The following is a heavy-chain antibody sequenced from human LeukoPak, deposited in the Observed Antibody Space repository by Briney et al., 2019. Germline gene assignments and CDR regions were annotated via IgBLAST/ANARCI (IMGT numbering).Heavy chain of an antibody. CDR1: GGTFSSYA. Sequence: GASVKVSCKASGGTFSSYAISWVRQAPGQGLEWMGRIIPILGIANYAQKFQGWVTMTRDTSISTAYMELSRLRSDDTAVYYCARDGGANFDYWGQGTLVTVSS. J-gene: IGHJ4*02. CDR3: ARDGGANFDY. V-gene: IGHV1-69*04. CDR2: IIPILGIA. D-gene: IGHD1-26*01.